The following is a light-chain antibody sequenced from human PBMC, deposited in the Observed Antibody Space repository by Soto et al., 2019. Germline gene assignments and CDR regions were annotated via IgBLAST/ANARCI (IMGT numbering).Light chain of an antibody. J-gene: IGKJ1*01. CDR3: QKFNKWPWT. Sequence: EIVLTQSPAPLSLSPGDRATLSCRASQSVSSYLAWYQQKPGQAPRLLIHGATTRATGIPARFSGSGSGTEFTLTISSLQSEDFAVYYCQKFNKWPWTFGQGTKVDI. CDR1: QSVSSY. V-gene: IGKV3-15*01. CDR2: GAT.